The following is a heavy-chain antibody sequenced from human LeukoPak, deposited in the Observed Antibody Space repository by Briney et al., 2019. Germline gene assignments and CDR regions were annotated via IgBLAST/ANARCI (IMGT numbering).Heavy chain of an antibody. CDR3: ASSGGLLRHWFDP. CDR1: GYTFTSYY. Sequence: ASVKVSCKASGYTFTSYYMHWVRRAPGQGLEWMGIINPSGGSTSYAQKFQGRVTMTRDMSTSTVYMELSSLRSEDTAVYYCASSGGLLRHWFDPWGQGTLVTVSS. V-gene: IGHV1-46*01. J-gene: IGHJ5*02. D-gene: IGHD1-26*01. CDR2: INPSGGST.